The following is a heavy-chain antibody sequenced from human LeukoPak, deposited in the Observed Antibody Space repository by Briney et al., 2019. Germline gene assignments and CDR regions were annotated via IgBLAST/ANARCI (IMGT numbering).Heavy chain of an antibody. CDR2: INHSGST. CDR3: ARARYYDSSGPHKYYFDY. CDR1: GGSFSGYY. Sequence: SETLSLTCAVYGGSFSGYYWSWIRQPPGKGLEWIGEINHSGSTNYNPSLKSRVTVSVDTSKNQFSLKLSSVTAADTAVYYCARARYYDSSGPHKYYFDYWGQGTLVTVSS. J-gene: IGHJ4*02. V-gene: IGHV4-34*01. D-gene: IGHD3-22*01.